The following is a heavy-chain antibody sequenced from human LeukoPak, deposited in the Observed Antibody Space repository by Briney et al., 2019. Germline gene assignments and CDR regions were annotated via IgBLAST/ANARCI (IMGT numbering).Heavy chain of an antibody. D-gene: IGHD3-10*01. J-gene: IGHJ6*03. V-gene: IGHV4-34*01. Sequence: SETLSLTCAVYGGSFSGYYWSWIRQPPGKGLEWIGEINHSGSTNYNPSLKSRVTISVDTSKNQFSLKLSSVTAADTAVYYCARRGPGYYYYMDVWGKGTTVTVSS. CDR3: ARRGPGYYYYMDV. CDR1: GGSFSGYY. CDR2: INHSGST.